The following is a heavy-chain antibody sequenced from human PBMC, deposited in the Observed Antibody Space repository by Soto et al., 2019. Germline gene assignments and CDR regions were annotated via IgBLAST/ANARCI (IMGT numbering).Heavy chain of an antibody. J-gene: IGHJ3*02. D-gene: IGHD3-3*01. CDR1: GYTITSYG. CDR3: ARRWGYDFWSGYYTGHAFDI. V-gene: IGHV1-18*01. CDR2: ISAYNGNT. Sequence: GASVKVSCKASGYTITSYGISWVRQAPEQGLEWMGWISAYNGNTNYAQKLQGRVTMTTDTSTSTAYMELRSLRSDDTAVYYCARRWGYDFWSGYYTGHAFDIWGQGTMVTVSS.